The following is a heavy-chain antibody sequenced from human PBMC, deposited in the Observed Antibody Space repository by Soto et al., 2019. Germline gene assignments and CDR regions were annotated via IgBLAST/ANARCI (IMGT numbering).Heavy chain of an antibody. V-gene: IGHV4-30-4*01. J-gene: IGHJ4*02. Sequence: QVQLQESGPGLVKPSQTLSLTCTVSGGSISSGDNYWSGIRQPAGKGLEWIGYIYYSGSTYYNPSLKSRVTISVDTSKNQFSLKLSSVTAADTAVYYCARAADCSAGSCYFFLGYWGQGTLVTVSS. D-gene: IGHD2-15*01. CDR3: ARAADCSAGSCYFFLGY. CDR1: GGSISSGDNY. CDR2: IYYSGST.